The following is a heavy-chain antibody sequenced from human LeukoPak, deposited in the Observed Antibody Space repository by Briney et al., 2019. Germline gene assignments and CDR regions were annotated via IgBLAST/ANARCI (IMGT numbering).Heavy chain of an antibody. D-gene: IGHD3-10*01. J-gene: IGHJ4*02. CDR3: ASGFLRWRGQYYYGSGSPNFDY. CDR1: DGSISSGGYY. V-gene: IGHV4-31*03. Sequence: SETLSLTCTVSDGSISSGGYYWSWIRQHPGKGLECIGYISYSGSTYYNPSLKSRVTISVGPSKNQICLWLSSVTAARTSVYYRASGFLRWRGQYYYGSGSPNFDYWGQGTLVTVSS. CDR2: ISYSGST.